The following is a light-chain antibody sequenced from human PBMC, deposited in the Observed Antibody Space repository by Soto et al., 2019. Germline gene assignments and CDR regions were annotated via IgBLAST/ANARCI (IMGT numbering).Light chain of an antibody. J-gene: IGLJ1*01. CDR1: SSNIGGNS. CDR3: GSWDSSLGAYV. V-gene: IGLV1-51*01. CDR2: DDD. Sequence: QSVMPQPPSVSAAPGQRVTISCSGCSSNIGGNSVSWYQKLPGTDPKLLIYDDDKLPSGIPDRFSGSKYCTSATLGITGFQPGDEADYYCGSWDSSLGAYVFGTGTKLTV.